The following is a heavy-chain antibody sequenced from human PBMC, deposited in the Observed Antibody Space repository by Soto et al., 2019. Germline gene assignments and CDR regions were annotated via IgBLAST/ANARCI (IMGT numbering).Heavy chain of an antibody. J-gene: IGHJ6*02. Sequence: GASVKVSCKASGYTFTSYAMHWVRQAPGQRLEWMGWINAGNGNTKYSQKFQGRVTITRDTSASTAYMELSSLRSEDTAVYYCASLSRRTETNYYHYLLAVPGQGTTVTVSS. V-gene: IGHV1-3*01. CDR1: GYTFTSYA. CDR3: ASLSRRTETNYYHYLLAV. D-gene: IGHD1-1*01. CDR2: INAGNGNT.